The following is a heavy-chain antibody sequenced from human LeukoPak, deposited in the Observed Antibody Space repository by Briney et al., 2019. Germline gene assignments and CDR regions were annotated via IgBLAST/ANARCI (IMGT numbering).Heavy chain of an antibody. V-gene: IGHV1-18*01. CDR1: GYSFVLYG. CDR2: ISTYNGNT. D-gene: IGHD2-21*02. Sequence: GASVKVSCKASGYSFVLYGISWVRQAPGQGPEWMGWISTYNGNTKYAEKFQGRVTMTTDTPTSTAYMELRSLRSEDTAVYYCACTPIVVVTYYYMDVWGKGTTVTVSS. CDR3: ACTPIVVVTYYYMDV. J-gene: IGHJ6*03.